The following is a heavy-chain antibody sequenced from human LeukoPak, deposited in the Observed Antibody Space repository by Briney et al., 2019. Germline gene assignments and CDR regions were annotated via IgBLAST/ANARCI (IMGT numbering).Heavy chain of an antibody. CDR2: IRHDGHKT. CDR3: AKDEGPYPSGSNY. D-gene: IGHD3-10*01. Sequence: GGSLRLSCAASGFNFNSYGMHWVRQAPGKGLEWVAFIRHDGHKTYYADSVKGRFTISRDNFKNTLSLQMNSLRPEDTAVYYCAKDEGPYPSGSNYWGQGTLVTVSS. V-gene: IGHV3-30*02. CDR1: GFNFNSYG. J-gene: IGHJ4*02.